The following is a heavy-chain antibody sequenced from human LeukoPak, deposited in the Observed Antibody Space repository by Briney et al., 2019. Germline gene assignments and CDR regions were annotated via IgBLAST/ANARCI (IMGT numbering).Heavy chain of an antibody. CDR3: ARELTLGIAVAGTGSWFDP. Sequence: SVKVSCKASGGTFSSYAISWVRQAPGQGLEWMGRIIPILGIANYAQKFQGRVTITADKSTSTAYMELSSLRSEDTAVYYCARELTLGIAVAGTGSWFDPWGQGTLVTVSS. CDR2: IIPILGIA. D-gene: IGHD6-19*01. CDR1: GGTFSSYA. V-gene: IGHV1-69*04. J-gene: IGHJ5*02.